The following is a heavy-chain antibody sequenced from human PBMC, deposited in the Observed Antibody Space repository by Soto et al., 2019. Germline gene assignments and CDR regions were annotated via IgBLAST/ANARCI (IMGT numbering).Heavy chain of an antibody. CDR1: GGSISSSNW. Sequence: QVQLQESGPGLVKPSGTLSLTCAVSGGSISSSNWWSWVRQPPGKGLEWIGEIYHSGSTNYNPSLKSRVTISVDMSKNQFALKLSSVTAADTAVYYCARGGEVAVATNWFDPWGQGTLVTVSS. D-gene: IGHD6-19*01. V-gene: IGHV4-4*02. CDR3: ARGGEVAVATNWFDP. CDR2: IYHSGST. J-gene: IGHJ5*02.